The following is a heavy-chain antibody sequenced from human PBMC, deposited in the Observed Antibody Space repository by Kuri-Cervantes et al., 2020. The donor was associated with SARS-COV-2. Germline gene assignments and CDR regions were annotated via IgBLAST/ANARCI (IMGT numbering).Heavy chain of an antibody. D-gene: IGHD3-3*01. V-gene: IGHV5-51*01. J-gene: IGHJ4*02. CDR1: GYTFSNYW. CDR2: IYPGESDT. CDR3: ARLRFLEWLSPFDY. Sequence: KVSCKGSGYTFSNYWIGWVRQMPEKGLEWMGLIYPGESDTRYRPSFQGQVTMSADKSINTAYLQWSSLRASDTAMYYCARLRFLEWLSPFDYWGQGTLVTVSS.